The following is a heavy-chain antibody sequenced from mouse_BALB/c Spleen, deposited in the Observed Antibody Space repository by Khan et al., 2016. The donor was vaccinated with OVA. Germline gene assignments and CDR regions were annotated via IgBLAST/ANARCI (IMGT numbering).Heavy chain of an antibody. CDR2: IDPSDSET. CDR3: ARRNYGSWFAY. D-gene: IGHD1-1*01. CDR1: GYSFTSYW. J-gene: IGHJ3*01. Sequence: QVQLQQSGPQLVRPGASVKISCKASGYSFTSYWMHWVKQRPGQGLEWIGMIDPSDSETRLNQKFKDKTTLTVDKSSSTAYMQLSSPTSEDSAVYYCARRNYGSWFAYWGQGTLVTVSA. V-gene: IGHV1S126*01.